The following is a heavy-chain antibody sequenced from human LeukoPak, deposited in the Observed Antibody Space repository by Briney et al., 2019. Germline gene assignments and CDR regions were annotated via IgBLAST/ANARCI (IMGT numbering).Heavy chain of an antibody. CDR3: ARGFCGSPVGVAARPACIDP. CDR1: GFTFSSSS. D-gene: IGHD3-3*01. J-gene: IGHJ5*02. Sequence: GGSLRLSCAASGFTFSSSSMNWVRQAPGKGLEWVSSISSNNNYIYYADSEKGRFTISRDNAKNSLYLQMNSLRAEDTAVYYCARGFCGSPVGVAARPACIDPWGQGTLVTVSS. V-gene: IGHV3-21*01. CDR2: ISSNNNYI.